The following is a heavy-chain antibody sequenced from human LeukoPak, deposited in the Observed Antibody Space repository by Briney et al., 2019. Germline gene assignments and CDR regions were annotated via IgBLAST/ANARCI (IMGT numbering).Heavy chain of an antibody. Sequence: GGSLRLSCAASGFTVSSNYMSWVRQAPGKGLEWVSVIYSGGSTYYADSGKGRFTISRDNSKNTLYLQMNSLRAEDTAVYYCARDKIVATPHYYYYGMDVWGQGTTVTVSS. V-gene: IGHV3-66*01. CDR3: ARDKIVATPHYYYYGMDV. J-gene: IGHJ6*02. CDR1: GFTVSSNY. CDR2: IYSGGST. D-gene: IGHD5-12*01.